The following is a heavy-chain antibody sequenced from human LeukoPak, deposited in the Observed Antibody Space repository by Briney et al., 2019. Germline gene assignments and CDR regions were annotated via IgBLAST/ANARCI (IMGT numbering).Heavy chain of an antibody. J-gene: IGHJ4*02. CDR3: AREGFRSVYRFFDY. V-gene: IGHV4-34*01. D-gene: IGHD3-16*02. Sequence: SETLSLTCVVYGESFSDYYWSWIRQSPGKGLEWIGQIHQGGSTNYSSSLKSRVTISLDMSKNPISLRLTSVTAADTAVYYCAREGFRSVYRFFDYWGQGTLVTVSS. CDR1: GESFSDYY. CDR2: IHQGGST.